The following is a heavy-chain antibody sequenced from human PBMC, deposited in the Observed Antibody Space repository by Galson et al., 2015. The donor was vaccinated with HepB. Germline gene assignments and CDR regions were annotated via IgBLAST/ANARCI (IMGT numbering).Heavy chain of an antibody. Sequence: SLRLSCAASRLKFENYVMTWVRQAPGKGLEWVSSISGSGDNTYYADSVKGRFTISRDNSKNTLYLRMTSLRAEDTAMYFCVGRSFWSGSWSWGQGTLVSVSS. V-gene: IGHV3-23*01. D-gene: IGHD3-3*01. CDR3: VGRSFWSGSWS. CDR1: RLKFENYV. CDR2: ISGSGDNT. J-gene: IGHJ4*02.